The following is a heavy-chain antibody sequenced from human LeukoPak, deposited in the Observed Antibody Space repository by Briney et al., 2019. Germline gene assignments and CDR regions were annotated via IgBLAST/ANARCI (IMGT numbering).Heavy chain of an antibody. V-gene: IGHV4-61*02. D-gene: IGHD6-13*01. CDR3: ARDVELVGSSWYYYYMDV. Sequence: SETLSLTCTVSGGSISSGNYFWTWIRQPAGKGLEWLGRIYKDGTTNYNPPLKSRVTISIDTSKNEFSLKVTSVAAADTAVYYCARDVELVGSSWYYYYMDVWGKGTTVTVSS. CDR1: GGSISSGNYF. CDR2: IYKDGTT. J-gene: IGHJ6*03.